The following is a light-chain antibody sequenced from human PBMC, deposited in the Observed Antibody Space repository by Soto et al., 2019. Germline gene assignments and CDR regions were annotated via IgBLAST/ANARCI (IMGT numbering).Light chain of an antibody. CDR2: WAS. J-gene: IGKJ2*01. CDR1: QSVLYSSNNKNY. CDR3: QQYYSTPPYT. Sequence: DIVMTQSPDSLAVSLGERATINCKSSQSVLYSSNNKNYLAWYRQKPGQPPKLIIYWASIRESGVPDRIRGSGSGTDFTLTISSLQAEDVAVYYCQQYYSTPPYTFCQGTKLEIK. V-gene: IGKV4-1*01.